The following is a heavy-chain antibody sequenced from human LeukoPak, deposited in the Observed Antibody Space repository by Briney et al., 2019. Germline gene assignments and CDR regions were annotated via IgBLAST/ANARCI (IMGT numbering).Heavy chain of an antibody. CDR1: GFTFSNYA. J-gene: IGHJ5*02. V-gene: IGHV3-30*04. CDR2: ISYDGTNK. Sequence: PGGSLRLSCAASGFTFSNYAMHWVRQAPGKGLEWVAVISYDGTNKYYADSVKGRFTISRDNSKNTLYLQMNSLRAEDTAVYYCAKDAGIDPWGQGTLVTVSS. CDR3: AKDAGIDP.